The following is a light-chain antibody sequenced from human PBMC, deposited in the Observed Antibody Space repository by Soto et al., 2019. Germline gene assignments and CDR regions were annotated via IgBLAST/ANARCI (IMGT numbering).Light chain of an antibody. J-gene: IGKJ2*01. CDR2: GAS. V-gene: IGKV3-20*01. CDR3: QHFGSSRNT. CDR1: QSVSGVE. Sequence: EIVLTQSPGTLSLSPGDRATLSCRASQSVSGVELAWYQQKPGRAPRLLIYGASSRATGIPDRFSGSGSGTDFTLTISRLEPEDFAVYYCQHFGSSRNTFGQGTNLEIK.